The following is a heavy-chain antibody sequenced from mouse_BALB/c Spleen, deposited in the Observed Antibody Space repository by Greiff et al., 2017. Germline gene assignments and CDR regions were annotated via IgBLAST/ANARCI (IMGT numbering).Heavy chain of an antibody. J-gene: IGHJ3*01. V-gene: IGHV3-8*02. Sequence: EVMLVESGPSLVKPSQTLSLTCSVTGDSITSGYWNWIRKFPGNKLEYMGYISYSGSTYYNPSLKSRISITRDTSKNQYYLQLNSVTTEDTATYYCARGDGYYTWFAYWGQGTLVTVSA. CDR1: GDSITSGY. D-gene: IGHD2-3*01. CDR2: ISYSGST. CDR3: ARGDGYYTWFAY.